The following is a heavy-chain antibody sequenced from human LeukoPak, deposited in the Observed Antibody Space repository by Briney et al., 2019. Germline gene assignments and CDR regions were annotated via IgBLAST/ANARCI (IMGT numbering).Heavy chain of an antibody. CDR2: ISSGSTNI. V-gene: IGHV3-21*01. CDR1: RFIFNSFS. D-gene: IGHD3-10*01. CDR3: ARDGSMVRGVANPFDY. J-gene: IGHJ4*02. Sequence: GGSLRLSCAASRFIFNSFSVNWVRQAPGKGLEWVSSISSGSTNIYYADSVKGRFTISRDNAKSSLYLQMHSLRAEDTAVYYCARDGSMVRGVANPFDYWGQGTLVTVSS.